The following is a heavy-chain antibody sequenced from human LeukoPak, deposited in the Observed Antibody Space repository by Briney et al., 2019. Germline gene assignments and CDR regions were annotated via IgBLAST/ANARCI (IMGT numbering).Heavy chain of an antibody. Sequence: PSETLSLTCSVSGGLISISTHYWGWIRQTPGKGLEWIGSVFYSGTTYFNPSFNSRLTISIDTSKNQFSLKLRSVTAADTAVYYCARSVRRGFNFDYWGQGTLVIVSS. CDR1: GGLISISTHY. V-gene: IGHV4-39*01. D-gene: IGHD5-12*01. J-gene: IGHJ4*02. CDR3: ARSVRRGFNFDY. CDR2: VFYSGTT.